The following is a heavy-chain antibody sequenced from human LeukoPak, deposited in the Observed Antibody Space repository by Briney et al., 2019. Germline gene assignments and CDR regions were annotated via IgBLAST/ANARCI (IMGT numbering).Heavy chain of an antibody. J-gene: IGHJ4*02. D-gene: IGHD2-15*01. CDR1: GHTFTSYY. Sequence: ASVKVSCTASGHTFTSYYMHWVRQAPGQGLEWMGIINPSGGSTSYAQKFQGRVTMTRDTSTSTVYMELSSLRSEDTAVYYCAGRYCSGGSCYSYFDYWGQGTLVTVSS. CDR3: AGRYCSGGSCYSYFDY. V-gene: IGHV1-46*01. CDR2: INPSGGST.